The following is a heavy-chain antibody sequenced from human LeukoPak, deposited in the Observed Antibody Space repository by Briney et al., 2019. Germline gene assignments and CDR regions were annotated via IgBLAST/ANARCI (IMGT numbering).Heavy chain of an antibody. CDR3: ARGPHYYDSRGYYYFDY. Sequence: PGGSLRLSCAASGFTFSSYGMHWVRQAPGKGLEWVAVISYDGSNKYYADSVKGRFTISRDNSKNTLYLQMNSLRAEDTALYHCARGPHYYDSRGYYYFDYWGQGTLVTVSS. D-gene: IGHD3-22*01. CDR1: GFTFSSYG. J-gene: IGHJ4*02. CDR2: ISYDGSNK. V-gene: IGHV3-30*03.